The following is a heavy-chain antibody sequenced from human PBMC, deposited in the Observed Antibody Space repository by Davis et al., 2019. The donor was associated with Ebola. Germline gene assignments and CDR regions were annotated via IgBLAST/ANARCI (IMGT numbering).Heavy chain of an antibody. D-gene: IGHD3-3*01. CDR2: ISGSGGST. CDR3: AKDKNYDFWSGYPHDAFDI. CDR1: GFTFSSYA. Sequence: GESLKISCAASGFTFSSYAMSWVRQAPGKGLEGVSAISGSGGSTYYADSVKGRFTISRDNSKKTLYLQMNSLRAEDTAIYYCAKDKNYDFWSGYPHDAFDIWGQGTMVTVSS. V-gene: IGHV3-23*01. J-gene: IGHJ3*02.